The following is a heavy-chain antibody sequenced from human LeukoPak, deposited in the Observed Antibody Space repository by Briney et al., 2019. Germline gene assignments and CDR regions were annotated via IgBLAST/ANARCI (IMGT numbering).Heavy chain of an antibody. D-gene: IGHD4/OR15-4a*01. CDR3: ARDLTNHGANSDFDD. CDR2: INPSGGST. Sequence: GASVKLSCKASGYTFTSYYMHWVRQAPGQGLEWIGIINPSGGSTSYAQKVQGRVTITRDKSTSTVYLQLNSLRAEDTAVYYCARDLTNHGANSDFDDRGQLILVTVSS. V-gene: IGHV1-46*01. CDR1: GYTFTSYY. J-gene: IGHJ4*02.